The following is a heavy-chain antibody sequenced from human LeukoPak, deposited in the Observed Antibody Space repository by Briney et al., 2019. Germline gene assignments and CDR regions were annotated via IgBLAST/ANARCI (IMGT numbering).Heavy chain of an antibody. Sequence: SETLSLTCTVSGHSISSYYWSWIRQPPGKGLEWIGFIYYSGSTNYNPSPKSRVTTSVDTSKNQFSLKLSSVTAADTAVYYCARISQYSSSWPVNYYYYYYMDVWGKGTTVTVSS. CDR1: GHSISSYY. D-gene: IGHD6-13*01. CDR3: ARISQYSSSWPVNYYYYYYMDV. CDR2: IYYSGST. V-gene: IGHV4-59*12. J-gene: IGHJ6*03.